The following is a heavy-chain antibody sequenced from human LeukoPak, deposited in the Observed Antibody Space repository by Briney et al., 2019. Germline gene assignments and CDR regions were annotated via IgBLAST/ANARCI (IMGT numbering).Heavy chain of an antibody. J-gene: IGHJ4*02. Sequence: GGSLRLSCAASGFTFSNYAMYWVRQAPGKGLEYVSVISTDGSRIYYADSVKGRFTISRDNSKYTLYLQMGSLRAEDMDVYYCTRGVAISTSGWYDTFDYWGQGALVTVSS. D-gene: IGHD6-19*01. CDR2: ISTDGSRI. CDR1: GFTFSNYA. V-gene: IGHV3-64*02. CDR3: TRGVAISTSGWYDTFDY.